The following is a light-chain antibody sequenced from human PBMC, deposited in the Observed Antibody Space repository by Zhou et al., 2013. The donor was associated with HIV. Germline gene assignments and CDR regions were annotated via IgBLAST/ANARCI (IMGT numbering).Light chain of an antibody. CDR1: QSVSSSF. V-gene: IGKV3-20*01. J-gene: IGKJ1*01. CDR2: GAS. CDR3: QQYGGSPWT. Sequence: EIVLTQSPGTLSLSPGERATLSCRASQSVSSSFLAWYQQKPGQAPRLLIYGASSRATGIPDKFTGSGSGTDFTFTIARLEPEDFAVYYCQQYGGSPWTFGQGTKV.